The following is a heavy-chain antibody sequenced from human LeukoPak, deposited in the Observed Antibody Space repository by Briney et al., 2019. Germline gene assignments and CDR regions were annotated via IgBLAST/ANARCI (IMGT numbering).Heavy chain of an antibody. V-gene: IGHV3-48*03. Sequence: PGGSLRLSCAASGFTFSSYEMNWVRQAPGKGLEWVSYISSSGSTIYYADSVKGRFTISRDNAKNSLYLQMNSLRAEDTAVYYCARTIEIAAAGTGSFDYWGQGTLVTVSS. CDR1: GFTFSSYE. CDR2: ISSSGSTI. D-gene: IGHD6-13*01. CDR3: ARTIEIAAAGTGSFDY. J-gene: IGHJ4*02.